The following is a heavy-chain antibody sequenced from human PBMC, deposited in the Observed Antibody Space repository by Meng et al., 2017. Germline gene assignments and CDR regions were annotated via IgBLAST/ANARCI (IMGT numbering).Heavy chain of an antibody. CDR3: ARALKHYDDSSGYRVGYFDY. D-gene: IGHD3-22*01. Sequence: QVQWVLPGGEGKMPGSSVKCSCKASGGTFSSYAISWVRQAPGQGLEWMGGIIPIFGTANYAQKFQGRVTITADESTSTAYMELSSLRSEDTAVYYCARALKHYDDSSGYRVGYFDYWGQGTLVTVSS. J-gene: IGHJ4*02. V-gene: IGHV1-69*01. CDR1: GGTFSSYA. CDR2: IIPIFGTA.